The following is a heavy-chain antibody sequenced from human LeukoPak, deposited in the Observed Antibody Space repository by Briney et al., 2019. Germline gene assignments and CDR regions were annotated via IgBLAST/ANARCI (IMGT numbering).Heavy chain of an antibody. CDR3: ARVGRESSTGWLDY. D-gene: IGHD6-19*01. J-gene: IGHJ4*02. CDR1: GYTFIDYY. V-gene: IGHV1-2*06. Sequence: ASVKVSCTASGYTFIDYYFNWVRQAPGQGPEWMGRINVKSGATDYAQKFQGRATVTRDTSISTAYMELSSLRSDDTAVYYCARVGRESSTGWLDYWGQGTLVTVSS. CDR2: INVKSGAT.